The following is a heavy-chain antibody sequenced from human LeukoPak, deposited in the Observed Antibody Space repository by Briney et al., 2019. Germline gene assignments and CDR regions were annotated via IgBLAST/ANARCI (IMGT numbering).Heavy chain of an antibody. CDR2: INFDGSST. V-gene: IGHV3-74*01. D-gene: IGHD3-16*01. CDR3: ARSWGVEY. Sequence: TGGSLRLSCVGSGFTFSTYWMHWVRQAPGKGLVWVSRINFDGSSTDYADSVKGRFTIFRDNPKNTLYLQMNSLGVDDTAVYYCARSWGVEYWGQGTLVTVSS. J-gene: IGHJ4*02. CDR1: GFTFSTYW.